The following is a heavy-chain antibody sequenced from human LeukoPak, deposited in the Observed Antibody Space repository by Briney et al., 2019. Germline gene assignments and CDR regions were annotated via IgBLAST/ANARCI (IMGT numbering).Heavy chain of an antibody. CDR2: IYYSGST. V-gene: IGHV4-59*01. CDR3: ARGYYDSSEFTAVDY. CDR1: GGSISSYY. J-gene: IGHJ4*02. D-gene: IGHD3-22*01. Sequence: SETLSLTCTVSGGSISSYYWSWIRQPPGKGLEWIGYIYYSGSTNYNPSLKSRVTISVDTSENQCSLKLSSVTAADTAVYYCARGYYDSSEFTAVDYWGQGTLVTVSS.